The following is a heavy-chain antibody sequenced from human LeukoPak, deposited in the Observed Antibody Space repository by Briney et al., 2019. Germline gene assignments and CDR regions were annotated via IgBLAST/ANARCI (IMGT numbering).Heavy chain of an antibody. J-gene: IGHJ4*02. Sequence: SETLSLTCTVSGGSISNSYWSWIRQPPGKGLGWIAYIYYTGNTKYNPSLKSRVTISVDTSKNQFSLRLSSVTAADTAVYYCARDSGSSPTFDYWGQGTLVTVSS. V-gene: IGHV4-59*01. D-gene: IGHD1-26*01. CDR1: GGSISNSY. CDR3: ARDSGSSPTFDY. CDR2: IYYTGNT.